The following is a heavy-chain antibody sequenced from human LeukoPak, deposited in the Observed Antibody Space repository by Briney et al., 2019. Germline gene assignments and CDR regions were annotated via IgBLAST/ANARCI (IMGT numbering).Heavy chain of an antibody. CDR3: ARGRGIAARPRGPFDY. Sequence: SETLSLTCAVYGGSFGGYYWSWIRQPPGKGLEWIGEINHSGSTNYNPSLKSRVIISVDTSKNQFSLKLSSVTAADTAVYYCARGRGIAARPRGPFDYWGQGTLVTVSS. CDR1: GGSFGGYY. V-gene: IGHV4-34*01. J-gene: IGHJ4*02. CDR2: INHSGST. D-gene: IGHD6-6*01.